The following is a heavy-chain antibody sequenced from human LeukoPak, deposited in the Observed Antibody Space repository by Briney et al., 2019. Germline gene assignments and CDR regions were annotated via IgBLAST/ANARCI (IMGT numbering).Heavy chain of an antibody. CDR3: AKGRGRALLRFLEWIYCPDY. CDR2: ISGSGGST. Sequence: PGGSLRLSCAASGFTFSSYAMSWVRQAPGKGLEWVSAISGSGGSTYYADSVKGRFTISRDNSKNTLYLQMNSLRAEDTAVYYCAKGRGRALLRFLEWIYCPDYWGQGTLVTASS. J-gene: IGHJ4*02. D-gene: IGHD3-3*01. CDR1: GFTFSSYA. V-gene: IGHV3-23*01.